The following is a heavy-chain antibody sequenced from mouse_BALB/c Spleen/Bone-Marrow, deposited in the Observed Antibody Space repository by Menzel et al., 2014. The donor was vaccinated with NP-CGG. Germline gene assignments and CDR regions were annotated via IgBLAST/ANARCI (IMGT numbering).Heavy chain of an antibody. CDR1: GDSITSGY. CDR3: ARGGGSSYNYAMDY. Sequence: EVKLMESGPSLVKPSQTLSLTCSVTGDSITSGYWNWIRKFPGNKLEYMGYISYSGSTYYNPSLKSRISITRDTPKNXYYLQLNSVTTEDTATYYCARGGGSSYNYAMDYWGQGTSVTVSS. CDR2: ISYSGST. V-gene: IGHV3-8*02. D-gene: IGHD1-1*01. J-gene: IGHJ4*01.